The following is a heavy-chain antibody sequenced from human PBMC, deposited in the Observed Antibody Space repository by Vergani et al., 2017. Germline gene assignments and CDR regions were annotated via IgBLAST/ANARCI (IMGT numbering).Heavy chain of an antibody. Sequence: QVQLVQSGAEVKKPGASVKVSCKASGYTFTGYYMHWVRQAPGQGLEWMGWINPNSGGTNYAQKCQGRVTMTRDTSISTAYMELSRLRSDDTAVYYCAIPRRRYYGNFDYWGQGTLVTVSS. V-gene: IGHV1-2*02. J-gene: IGHJ4*02. CDR2: INPNSGGT. CDR1: GYTFTGYY. CDR3: AIPRRRYYGNFDY. D-gene: IGHD3-10*01.